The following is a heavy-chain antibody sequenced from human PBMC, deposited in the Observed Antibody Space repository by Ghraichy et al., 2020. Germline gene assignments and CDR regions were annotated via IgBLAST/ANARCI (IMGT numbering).Heavy chain of an antibody. CDR1: GGSISSGGYY. V-gene: IGHV4-31*03. CDR3: ARAPLGSSSNWFDP. J-gene: IGHJ5*02. CDR2: IYYSGST. Sequence: TLSLTCTVSGGSISSGGYYWSWIRQHPGKGLEWIGYIYYSGSTYYNPSLKSRVTISVDTSKNQFSLKLSSVTAADTAVYYCARAPLGSSSNWFDPWGQGTLVTVSS. D-gene: IGHD6-6*01.